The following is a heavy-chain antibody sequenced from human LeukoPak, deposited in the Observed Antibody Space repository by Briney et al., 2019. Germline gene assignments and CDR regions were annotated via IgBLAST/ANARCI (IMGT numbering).Heavy chain of an antibody. Sequence: SETLSLTCTVSGYSISSGYYWGWIRQPPGKGLEWIGYIYGSGNTNYNPSLKSRVTMSIDTSKNQFFLMLTSVTAADTATYYCARETSLAGFASGLGFNYWGQGILVTVSS. V-gene: IGHV4-61*01. CDR2: IYGSGNT. CDR1: GYSISSGYY. J-gene: IGHJ4*02. CDR3: ARETSLAGFASGLGFNY. D-gene: IGHD6-19*01.